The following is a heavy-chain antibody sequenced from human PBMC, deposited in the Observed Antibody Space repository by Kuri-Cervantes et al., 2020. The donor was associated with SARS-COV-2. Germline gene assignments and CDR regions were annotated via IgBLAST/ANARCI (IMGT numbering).Heavy chain of an antibody. CDR2: VIPMFGTT. CDR1: GGTFSTHA. D-gene: IGHD1-26*01. CDR3: ARDRGVEARWEGDYYHVMDV. Sequence: SVKVSCKASGGTFSTHAINWVRQAPGQGLEWMGTVIPMFGTTHHAQRFQGRLTMTADTSTSIAYMTLSSLRSVDTAVYYCARDRGVEARWEGDYYHVMDVWGPGTTVTVSS. V-gene: IGHV1-69*06. J-gene: IGHJ6*02.